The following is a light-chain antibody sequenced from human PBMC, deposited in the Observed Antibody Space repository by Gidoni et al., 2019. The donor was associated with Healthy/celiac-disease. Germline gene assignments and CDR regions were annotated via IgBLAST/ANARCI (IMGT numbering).Light chain of an antibody. J-gene: IGLJ2*01. CDR2: EVS. CDR3: SSYAGSNNLGV. V-gene: IGLV2-8*01. Sequence: QSALTHPPSASASPGQSVTIPCTGTSSDVGGYNYVSWYQQHPGKAPKLMIYEVSRRPSGVPDRFSGSKSGNTASLTVSGLQAEDEADYYCSSYAGSNNLGVFGGGTKLTVL. CDR1: SSDVGGYNY.